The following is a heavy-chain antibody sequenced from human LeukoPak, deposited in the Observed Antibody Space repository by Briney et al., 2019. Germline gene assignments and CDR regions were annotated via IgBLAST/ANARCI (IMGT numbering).Heavy chain of an antibody. CDR1: GYTFTSYD. D-gene: IGHD3-3*01. CDR3: ARGRKKNFGEVIFDY. Sequence: ASVKVSCKASGYTFTSYDINWVRQAPGQGLEWMGWMNPNSGDTGYAQKFQGRVTMTRDTSISTAYMELSRLRSDDTAVYYCARGRKKNFGEVIFDYWGQGTLVTVSS. CDR2: MNPNSGDT. V-gene: IGHV1-8*02. J-gene: IGHJ4*02.